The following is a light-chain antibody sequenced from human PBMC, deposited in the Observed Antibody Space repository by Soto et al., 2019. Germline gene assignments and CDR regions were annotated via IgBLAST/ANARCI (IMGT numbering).Light chain of an antibody. V-gene: IGKV1-5*03. CDR3: QQVLT. Sequence: DIQMTQSPSTLSASVGDRVTITCRASQSISSWLAWYQQKPGKAPKLLIYKASSLESGVPARVSGNGSGTEFPLTRSRLQPDDFATSYLQQVLTFGQGNKVEIK. CDR1: QSISSW. J-gene: IGKJ1*01. CDR2: KAS.